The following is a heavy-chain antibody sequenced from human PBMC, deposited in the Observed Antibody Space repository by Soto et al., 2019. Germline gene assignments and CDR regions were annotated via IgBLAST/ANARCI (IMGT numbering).Heavy chain of an antibody. V-gene: IGHV1-69*13. CDR3: ARGGGTRRTYYYDSSGYYQFAY. CDR1: GGTFSSYA. D-gene: IGHD3-22*01. J-gene: IGHJ4*02. CDR2: IIPIFGTA. Sequence: VKVSCKASGGTFSSYAISWVRQAPGQGLEWMGGIIPIFGTANYAQKFQGRVTITADESTSTAYMELSSLRSEDTAVYYCARGGGTRRTYYYDSSGYYQFAYWGQGTLVTVSS.